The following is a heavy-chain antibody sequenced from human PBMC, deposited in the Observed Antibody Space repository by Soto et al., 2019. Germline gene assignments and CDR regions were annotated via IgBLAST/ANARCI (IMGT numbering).Heavy chain of an antibody. J-gene: IGHJ6*02. CDR3: ARDYLGGYDYYYYGMDV. Sequence: SETLSLTCTVSGGSVSSGSYYWSWIRQPPGKGLEWIGYIYYGGSTNYNPSLKSRVTIRVDTSKNQFSLKLSSVTAADTAVYYCARDYLGGYDYYYYGMDVWGQGTTVTVSS. V-gene: IGHV4-61*01. D-gene: IGHD5-12*01. CDR1: GGSVSSGSYY. CDR2: IYYGGST.